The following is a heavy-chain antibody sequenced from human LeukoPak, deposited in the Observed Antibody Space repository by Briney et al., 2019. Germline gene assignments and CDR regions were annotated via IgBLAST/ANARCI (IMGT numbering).Heavy chain of an antibody. D-gene: IGHD3-9*01. CDR1: GYTFTSYG. V-gene: IGHV1-18*01. J-gene: IGHJ4*02. CDR3: AAGLSDILTGYYDY. Sequence: ASVKVSCKASGYTFTSYGISWVRQAPGQGLEWMGWISAYNGNTNYAQKLQGRVTMTTDTSTSTAYMELRSLRSDDTAVYYCAAGLSDILTGYYDYWGQGTLVTVSS. CDR2: ISAYNGNT.